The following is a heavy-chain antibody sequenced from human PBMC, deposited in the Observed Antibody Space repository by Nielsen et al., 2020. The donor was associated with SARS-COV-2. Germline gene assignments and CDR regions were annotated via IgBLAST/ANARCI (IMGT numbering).Heavy chain of an antibody. D-gene: IGHD6-13*01. J-gene: IGHJ6*02. V-gene: IGHV3-23*01. CDR3: AKEATSAAGTAVYV. CDR2: ISGSGGST. CDR1: GFTFSSYA. Sequence: GESLKTSCAASGFTFSSYAMSWVRQAPGKGLEWVSAISGSGGSTYYADSVKGRFTISRDNSKNTLYLQMNSLRAEDTAVYYCAKEATSAAGTAVYVWGQGTTVTVSS.